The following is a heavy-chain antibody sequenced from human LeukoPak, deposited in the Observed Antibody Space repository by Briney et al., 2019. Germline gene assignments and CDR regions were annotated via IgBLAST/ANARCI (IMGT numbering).Heavy chain of an antibody. D-gene: IGHD3-3*01. J-gene: IGHJ4*02. CDR1: GYTFTGYY. CDR3: ARDRDDWSFLIDY. CDR2: INPNSGDT. V-gene: IGHV1-2*02. Sequence: VASVKVSCKASGYTFTGYYMHWVRQAPGQGLEWMGWINPNSGDTNYAQKFQGRVTMTRDTSISTAYMELSRLRSDDTAVYYCARDRDDWSFLIDYWGQGTLVTVSS.